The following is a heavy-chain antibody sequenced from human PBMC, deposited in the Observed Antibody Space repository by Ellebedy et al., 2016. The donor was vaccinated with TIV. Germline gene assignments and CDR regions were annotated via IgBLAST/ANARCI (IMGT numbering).Heavy chain of an antibody. V-gene: IGHV3-23*01. Sequence: GESLKISCAASGFTFSSYAMSWVRQAPGKGLEWVSAISGSGGSTYYADSVKGRFTISRDNSKNTLYLQMNSLRAEDTAVYYCAKDHYYGSGPFDYWGQGTLVTVSS. J-gene: IGHJ4*02. CDR3: AKDHYYGSGPFDY. CDR2: ISGSGGST. D-gene: IGHD3-10*01. CDR1: GFTFSSYA.